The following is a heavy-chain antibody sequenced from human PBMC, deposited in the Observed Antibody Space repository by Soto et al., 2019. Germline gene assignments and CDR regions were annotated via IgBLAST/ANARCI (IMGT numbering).Heavy chain of an antibody. CDR3: ARVKSGSYAWFDP. D-gene: IGHD3-10*01. V-gene: IGHV3-74*01. Sequence: EVQLVESGGGLVQPGGSLRLSCAASGFTFSSYWMHWVRQAPGKGLVWVSRINTDGSRTSYADSVKGRFTISRDNAKNTVYLKMNSLRAEETAVYYCARVKSGSYAWFDPWGQGTLVTVSS. J-gene: IGHJ5*02. CDR2: INTDGSRT. CDR1: GFTFSSYW.